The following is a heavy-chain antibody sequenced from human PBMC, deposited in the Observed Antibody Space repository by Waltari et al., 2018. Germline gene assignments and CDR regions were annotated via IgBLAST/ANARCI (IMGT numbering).Heavy chain of an antibody. CDR3: ARKLVVGWSDAFDI. D-gene: IGHD2-21*01. J-gene: IGHJ3*02. CDR1: GFTFSSYW. Sequence: EVQLVESGGGLVQPGGSLRLSCAASGFTFSSYWMSWVRQSPGKGLEWVANIKQDGSEKYYVDSVKGRFTISRDNAKNSLYLQMNSLRAEDTAVYYCARKLVVGWSDAFDIWGQGTMVTVSS. V-gene: IGHV3-7*01. CDR2: IKQDGSEK.